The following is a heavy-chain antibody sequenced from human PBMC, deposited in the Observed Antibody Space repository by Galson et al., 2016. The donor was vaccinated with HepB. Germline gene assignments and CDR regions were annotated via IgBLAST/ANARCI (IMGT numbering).Heavy chain of an antibody. Sequence: LRLSCAASGFTFRNYAMAWVRQVPGQGLEWVSAISGSGGITDYGDSVKGQFAISRDNSKNTMYLHMNSLRVGDTALYYCAKSLASVAGPSNAFDIWGQGTMVTVAS. CDR1: GFTFRNYA. D-gene: IGHD6-19*01. CDR2: ISGSGGIT. CDR3: AKSLASVAGPSNAFDI. J-gene: IGHJ3*02. V-gene: IGHV3-23*01.